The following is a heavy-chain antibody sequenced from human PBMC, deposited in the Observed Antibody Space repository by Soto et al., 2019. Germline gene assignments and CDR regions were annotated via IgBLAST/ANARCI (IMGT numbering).Heavy chain of an antibody. D-gene: IGHD3-3*01. CDR3: ARDSNDFWSGYSTPRGGMDV. J-gene: IGHJ6*02. Sequence: GGSVRLSCAASGFTFSSDSMNWVRQAPGKGLEWVSSISSSSSYIYYADSVKGRFTISRDNAKNSLYLQMNSLRAEDTAVYYCARDSNDFWSGYSTPRGGMDVWGQGTTVTVSS. V-gene: IGHV3-21*01. CDR1: GFTFSSDS. CDR2: ISSSSSYI.